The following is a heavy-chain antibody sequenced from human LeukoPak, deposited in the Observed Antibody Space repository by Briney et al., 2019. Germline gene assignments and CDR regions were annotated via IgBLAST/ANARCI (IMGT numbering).Heavy chain of an antibody. CDR1: GGSFSGYY. CDR3: ARVQGSGSYGGGDY. V-gene: IGHV4-34*01. D-gene: IGHD3-10*01. J-gene: IGHJ4*02. CDR2: INHSGST. Sequence: SETLSLTCAVYGGSFSGYYWSWIRQPPGKGLEWIGEINHSGSTNYNPSLKSRVTISVDRSKNQFSLKLSSVTAADTAVYYCARVQGSGSYGGGDYWGQGTLVTVSS.